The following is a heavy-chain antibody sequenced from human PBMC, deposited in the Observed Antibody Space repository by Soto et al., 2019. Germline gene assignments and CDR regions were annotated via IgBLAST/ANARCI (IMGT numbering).Heavy chain of an antibody. CDR1: GGSISSSSYY. CDR2: ISYSGST. J-gene: IGHJ4*02. D-gene: IGHD3-10*01. Sequence: SETLSLTCTVSGGSISSSSYYRGWIRQPPGKGLEWIGSISYSGSTYYNPSLKSRVTMSVDTSKNQFSLKLSSVTAADTAVYYCARSYGSGSYLDYWGQGTLVTVSS. V-gene: IGHV4-39*01. CDR3: ARSYGSGSYLDY.